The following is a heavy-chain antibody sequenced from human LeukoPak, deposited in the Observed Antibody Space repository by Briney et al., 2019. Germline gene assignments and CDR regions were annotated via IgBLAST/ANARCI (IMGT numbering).Heavy chain of an antibody. CDR1: GGSISNYY. D-gene: IGHD5-12*01. J-gene: IGHJ4*02. V-gene: IGHV4-59*08. Sequence: PSETLSLTCTVSGGSISNYYWSWIRQPPGKGLEWIGYIYSRGSTNYNPSLKSRVTISVDTSKNQFSLKLSSVTAADTAVYYCARVHSGYDFGNRKYYYFDYWGQGTLVTVSS. CDR3: ARVHSGYDFGNRKYYYFDY. CDR2: IYSRGST.